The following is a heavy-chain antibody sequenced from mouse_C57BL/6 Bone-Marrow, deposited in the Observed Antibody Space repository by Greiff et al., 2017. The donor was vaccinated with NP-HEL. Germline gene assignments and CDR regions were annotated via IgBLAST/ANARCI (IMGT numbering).Heavy chain of an antibody. D-gene: IGHD2-3*01. CDR2: ISSGSSTI. Sequence: EVQRVESGGGLVKPGGSLKLSCAASGFTFSDYGMHWVRQAPEKGLEWVAYISSGSSTIYYADTVKGRFTISRDNAKNTLFLQRTSLRSEDTAMYYCGRPDGYRYLDYWGEGTTRTVSS. CDR3: GRPDGYRYLDY. J-gene: IGHJ2*01. V-gene: IGHV5-17*01. CDR1: GFTFSDYG.